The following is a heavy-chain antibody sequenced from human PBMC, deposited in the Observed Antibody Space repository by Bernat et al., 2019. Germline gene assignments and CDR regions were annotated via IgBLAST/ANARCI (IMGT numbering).Heavy chain of an antibody. Sequence: EVQLVESGGGLVQPGGSLRLSCAASGFSFSNAWMSWVRQAPGKGLEWVGRIKRKNDGGTTDYAAPVKGRFTISSDDAKTTLYLQMNSLKTEDTAVSYCTTGYCSNGVCYTYVDHWGQGTLVTVS. D-gene: IGHD2-8*01. J-gene: IGHJ4*02. CDR2: IKRKNDGGTT. CDR1: GFSFSNAW. CDR3: TTGYCSNGVCYTYVDH. V-gene: IGHV3-15*01.